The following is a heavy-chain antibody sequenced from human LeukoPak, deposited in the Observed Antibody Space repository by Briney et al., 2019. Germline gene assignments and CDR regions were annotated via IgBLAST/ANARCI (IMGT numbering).Heavy chain of an antibody. CDR2: IYYDGST. D-gene: IGHD6-19*01. V-gene: IGHV4-39*01. J-gene: IGHJ5*02. Sequence: PSETLSLTCIVSGGSMRSASYYWDWIRQPPGKGLEWIGTIYYDGSTSHYTPSLKSRVTMFVDTAKNHFSLNLSSVTAADTAVYYCARHAAVEGSSGWSPLWWFDPWGQGTLVTVSS. CDR3: ARHAAVEGSSGWSPLWWFDP. CDR1: GGSMRSASYY.